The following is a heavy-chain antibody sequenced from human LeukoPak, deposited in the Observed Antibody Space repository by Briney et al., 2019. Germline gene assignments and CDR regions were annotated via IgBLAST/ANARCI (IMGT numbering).Heavy chain of an antibody. CDR2: ISAYNGNT. CDR1: GYTFTSYG. CDR3: ARYSSGWYYFDY. V-gene: IGHV1-18*01. J-gene: IGHJ4*02. Sequence: ASVKVSCKASGYTFTSYGISWVRQAPGQGLEWMGWISAYNGNTNYAQKPQGRVTMTTDTSTSTAYMELRSLRSDDTAVYYCARYSSGWYYFDYWGQGTLVTVSS. D-gene: IGHD6-19*01.